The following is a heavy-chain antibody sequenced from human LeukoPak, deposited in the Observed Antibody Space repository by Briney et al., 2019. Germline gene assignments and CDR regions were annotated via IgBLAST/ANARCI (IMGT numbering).Heavy chain of an antibody. D-gene: IGHD1-26*01. CDR2: ISSSSSYI. CDR3: ASASGSSDAFDI. Sequence: PGGSLRLSCAASGFTFSSYSMNWVRQAPGKGLEWVSSISSSSSYIYYADSVKGRFTISRDNAKNSLYLQMNSLRAEDTAVYYCASASGSSDAFDIWGQGTMVTVSS. J-gene: IGHJ3*02. CDR1: GFTFSSYS. V-gene: IGHV3-21*01.